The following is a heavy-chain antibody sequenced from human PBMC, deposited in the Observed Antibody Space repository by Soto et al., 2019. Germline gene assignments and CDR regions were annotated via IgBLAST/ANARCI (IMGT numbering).Heavy chain of an antibody. J-gene: IGHJ4*02. CDR3: GLRSMAVVPEY. Sequence: QVQLQESGPGLVKPSETLSLTCAVSGDSISSYYCMWIRQPPGKGLESIGNLYYCRSANYNPSLKRRVTLSVDTSTNQCSLTLSSMTAADTAVYYCGLRSMAVVPEYGGQGTLVTFSS. CDR1: GDSISSYY. D-gene: IGHD3-22*01. V-gene: IGHV4-59*01. CDR2: LYYCRSA.